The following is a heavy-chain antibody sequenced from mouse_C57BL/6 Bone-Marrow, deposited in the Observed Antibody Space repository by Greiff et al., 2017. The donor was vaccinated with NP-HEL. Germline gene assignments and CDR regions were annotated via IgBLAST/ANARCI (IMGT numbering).Heavy chain of an antibody. D-gene: IGHD1-1*01. CDR2: ISNGGGST. J-gene: IGHJ4*01. V-gene: IGHV5-12*01. Sequence: EVQRVESGGGLVQPGGSLKLSCAASGFTFSDYYMYWVRQTPEKRLEWVAYISNGGGSTYYPDTVKGRFTISRDNAKNTLYLQMSRLKSEDTAMYYCARPDYYGSNYYAMDDWGQGTSVTVSS. CDR1: GFTFSDYY. CDR3: ARPDYYGSNYYAMDD.